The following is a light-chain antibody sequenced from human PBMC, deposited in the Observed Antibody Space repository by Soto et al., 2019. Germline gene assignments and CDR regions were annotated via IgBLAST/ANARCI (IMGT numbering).Light chain of an antibody. Sequence: EIVLTQSPATLSLSPGERATLSCRASQSVDSYLVWYQQKPGQAPRLLIYDASKRATGIPDRFSGSGSGTDFTLTISSLEPDDFAVYFCQQRNSWPRAFGGGTKVEIK. J-gene: IGKJ4*01. CDR2: DAS. V-gene: IGKV3-11*01. CDR1: QSVDSY. CDR3: QQRNSWPRA.